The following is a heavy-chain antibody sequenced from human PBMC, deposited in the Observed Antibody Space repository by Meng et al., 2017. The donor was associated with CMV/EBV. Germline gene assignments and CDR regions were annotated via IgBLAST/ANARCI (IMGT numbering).Heavy chain of an antibody. CDR1: GGFISSYS. CDR2: IYYSGSI. CDR3: ARVGVGESFDY. D-gene: IGHD3-10*01. V-gene: IGHV4-59*01. J-gene: IGHJ4*02. Sequence: SETLSLTCTVSGGFISSYSCGWIRQPPGKGLEWIGYIYYSGSINYNPSLESRVTISVDTSKNQSALKLSSVTAADTSVYYCARVGVGESFDYWGQGTLVTVSS.